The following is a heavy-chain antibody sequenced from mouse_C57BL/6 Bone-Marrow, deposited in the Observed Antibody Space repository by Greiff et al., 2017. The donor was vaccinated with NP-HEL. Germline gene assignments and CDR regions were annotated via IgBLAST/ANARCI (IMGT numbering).Heavy chain of an antibody. D-gene: IGHD1-1*01. J-gene: IGHJ2*01. V-gene: IGHV1-61*01. CDR2: IYPSDSET. Sequence: QVQLQQPGAELVRPGSSVKLSCKASGYTFTSYWMDWVKQRPGQGLEWIGNIYPSDSETHYNQKFQDKATLTVDKSSSTAYMQLSSLTSEDSAVYYCAWGFTTVVAPFDYWGQGTTLTVSS. CDR3: AWGFTTVVAPFDY. CDR1: GYTFTSYW.